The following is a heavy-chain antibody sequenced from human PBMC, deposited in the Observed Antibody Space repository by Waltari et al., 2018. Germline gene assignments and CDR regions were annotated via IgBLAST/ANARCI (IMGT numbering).Heavy chain of an antibody. V-gene: IGHV3-23*01. CDR3: AKADFGNPYWFFDL. D-gene: IGHD2-21*01. CDR1: GLMFSIYP. CDR2: ITAECRSR. Sequence: EGQLLESGGGLVQTGGSLRLSCAASGLMFSIYPMAWVRQAPGKVREGVATITAECRSRNYAASVQGRFIISRDNSRNTLDLQMNTLRAEHTAVYFCAKADFGNPYWFFDLWGRGTLLSVSS. J-gene: IGHJ2*01.